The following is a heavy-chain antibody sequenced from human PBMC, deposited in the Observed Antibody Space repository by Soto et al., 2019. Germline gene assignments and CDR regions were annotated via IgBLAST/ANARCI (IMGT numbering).Heavy chain of an antibody. D-gene: IGHD6-13*01. J-gene: IGHJ6*03. V-gene: IGHV4-59*01. CDR2: IYYSGST. CDR1: GGSISSYY. CDR3: ARELPAGIAAAGTSYYYYMDV. Sequence: SETLSLTCTVSGGSISSYYWSWIRQPPGKGLEWIGDIYYSGSTNYNPSLKSRVTISVDTPKNQFSLKLSSVTAADPAVYYCARELPAGIAAAGTSYYYYMDVWGKGTTVTVSS.